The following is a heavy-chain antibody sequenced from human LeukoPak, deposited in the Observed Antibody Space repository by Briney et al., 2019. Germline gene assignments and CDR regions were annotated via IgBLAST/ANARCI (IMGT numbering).Heavy chain of an antibody. Sequence: PGGSLRLSCAASGFTFSDYYMSWIRQAPGKGLEWVSYISSSGSTIYYADSVKGRFTISRDNSKNTLYLQMNSLRAGDTAVYYCAKALPDEANAFDIWGQGTMVTVSS. CDR3: AKALPDEANAFDI. CDR1: GFTFSDYY. V-gene: IGHV3-11*04. J-gene: IGHJ3*02. CDR2: ISSSGSTI.